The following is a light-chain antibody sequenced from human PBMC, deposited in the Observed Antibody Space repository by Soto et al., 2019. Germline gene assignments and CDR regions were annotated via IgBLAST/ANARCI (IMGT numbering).Light chain of an antibody. J-gene: IGKJ1*01. Sequence: EVVLTQSPGTLSLSPGERATLSCRASQSVSGSDLAWYQQKPGQAPRLLISGVSNRATGTPDRFSGSGSGTDFTLTISSLEPEDFAVYYCQQRSNWPSTFGQGTKVDIK. CDR3: QQRSNWPST. CDR2: GVS. CDR1: QSVSGSD. V-gene: IGKV3D-20*02.